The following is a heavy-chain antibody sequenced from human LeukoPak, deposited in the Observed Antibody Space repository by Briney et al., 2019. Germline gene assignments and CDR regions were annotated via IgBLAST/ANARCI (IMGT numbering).Heavy chain of an antibody. D-gene: IGHD3-9*01. Sequence: SETLSLTCTVSGDSISTGNYYWSWIRQPAGKGLEWIGRIYTSGSTHYNLSLKSRVTISVDTSKNQFSLKLSSVTAADTAVYYCAALTGYQYFDYWGQGTLVTVSS. CDR2: IYTSGST. CDR1: GDSISTGNYY. V-gene: IGHV4-61*02. J-gene: IGHJ4*02. CDR3: AALTGYQYFDY.